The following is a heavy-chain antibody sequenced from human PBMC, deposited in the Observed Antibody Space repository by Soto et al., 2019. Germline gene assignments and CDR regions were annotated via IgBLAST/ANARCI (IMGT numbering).Heavy chain of an antibody. Sequence: PGGSLRLSCAASGFIFSSYGMHWVRQAPGKGLEWVAIVWYDGNNAYYADSVKGRFTISRDNPKNTLYLQMNSLRAEDTAVYYCATESGYSYGYPYGMDVWGHGTTVTVSS. V-gene: IGHV3-33*01. D-gene: IGHD5-18*01. CDR3: ATESGYSYGYPYGMDV. CDR2: VWYDGNNA. CDR1: GFIFSSYG. J-gene: IGHJ6*02.